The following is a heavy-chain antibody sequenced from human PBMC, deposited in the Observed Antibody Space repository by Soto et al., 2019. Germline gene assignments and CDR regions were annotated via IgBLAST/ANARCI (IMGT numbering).Heavy chain of an antibody. D-gene: IGHD1-7*01. Sequence: EVQLVESGGGLVHPGRSLRLSCAASGFTFGDYAIHWVRQAPGKGLEWVSGISWNSGVTVYADSVRGRFTVFRDNARNSVYLQMNSLRREDTGLYYCAKNQERELPRVIDFWGQGTLVTVSS. CDR1: GFTFGDYA. CDR3: AKNQERELPRVIDF. CDR2: ISWNSGVT. V-gene: IGHV3-9*01. J-gene: IGHJ4*02.